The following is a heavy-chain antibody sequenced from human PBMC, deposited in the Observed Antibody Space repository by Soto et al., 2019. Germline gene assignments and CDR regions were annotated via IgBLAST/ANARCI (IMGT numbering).Heavy chain of an antibody. CDR2: LIPMFGTT. CDR1: GGTFSSYS. J-gene: IGHJ6*02. D-gene: IGHD3-9*01. CDR3: ARAVVLTFTRGYDMDV. Sequence: QVQLVQSGAEVKTPGSSVKVSCTASGGTFSSYSINWVRQAPGQGLEWMGRLIPMFGTTDYAQRFQGRVTFTEDESTSTASMEVTNLTSEDTAVYYCARAVVLTFTRGYDMDVWGQGTTVTVSS. V-gene: IGHV1-69*18.